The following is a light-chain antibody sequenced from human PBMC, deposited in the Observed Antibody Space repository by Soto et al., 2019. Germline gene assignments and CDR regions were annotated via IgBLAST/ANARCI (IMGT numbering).Light chain of an antibody. CDR3: QQYDSSPLT. CDR2: GAS. CDR1: QSVSSSY. J-gene: IGKJ4*01. V-gene: IGKV3-20*01. Sequence: EIVLTQSPGTRSLSPGKRATLSCRASQSVSSSYLAWYQQKPGQAPRLLIYGASSRATGIPDRFSGSGSGTDFTLTISRLEPEDFAVYYCQQYDSSPLTFGGGTKVEIK.